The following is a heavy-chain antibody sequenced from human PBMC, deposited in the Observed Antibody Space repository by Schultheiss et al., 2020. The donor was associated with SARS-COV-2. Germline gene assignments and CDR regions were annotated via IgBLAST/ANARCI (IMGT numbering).Heavy chain of an antibody. J-gene: IGHJ6*02. Sequence: GGSLRLSCAASGFTFSNAWMSWVRQAPGKGLEWVSYISSSGSTVHYADSVKGRFSISRDNAKNSLYLQMNSLRAEDTAVYYCARDLLDYGDYGWYYYYGMDVWGQGTTVTVFS. CDR3: ARDLLDYGDYGWYYYYGMDV. CDR1: GFTFSNAW. D-gene: IGHD4-17*01. CDR2: ISSSGSTV. V-gene: IGHV3-11*04.